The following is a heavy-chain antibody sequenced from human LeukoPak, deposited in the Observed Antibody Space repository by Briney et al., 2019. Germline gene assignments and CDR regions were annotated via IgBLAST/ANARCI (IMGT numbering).Heavy chain of an antibody. D-gene: IGHD3-3*01. CDR2: IYHSGST. CDR3: ARAEVLRFLEWFGAFDI. Sequence: SETLSLTCTVSGGSISSGGYYWSWIRQPPGKGLEWIGYIYHSGSTYYNPSLKSRVTISVDRSKNQFSLKLSSVTAADTAVYYCARAEVLRFLEWFGAFDIWGQGTMVTVSS. J-gene: IGHJ3*02. V-gene: IGHV4-30-2*01. CDR1: GGSISSGGYY.